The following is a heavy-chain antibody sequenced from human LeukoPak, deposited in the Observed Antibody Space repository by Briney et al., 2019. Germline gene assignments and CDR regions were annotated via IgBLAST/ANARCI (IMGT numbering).Heavy chain of an antibody. CDR3: AREKIFGQAYFDN. J-gene: IGHJ4*02. V-gene: IGHV3-30*10. D-gene: IGHD3-10*01. CDR2: ISYDLGYK. Sequence: GGSLRLSCAASGFAFTTYAMHWVRQAPGKGLEWVAFISYDLGYKEYRGSVKGRFTISRDDSKNTVHLQMNSLRREDTAVYYCAREKIFGQAYFDNWGQGTLVTVSS. CDR1: GFAFTTYA.